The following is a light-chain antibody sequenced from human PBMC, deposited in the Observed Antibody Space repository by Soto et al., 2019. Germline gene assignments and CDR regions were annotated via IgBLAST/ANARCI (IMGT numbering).Light chain of an antibody. CDR3: SSFASSSTYV. J-gene: IGLJ1*01. V-gene: IGLV2-14*03. CDR2: DVS. Sequence: QSVLTEPAAQSRSPGQSITISCTGTSGALGGYNQVYWYQQHPGNAPTPMIYDVSNRPSGVSNRFSGSQSGNTASLTISGLQAEDEADYYCSSFASSSTYVFGTGTKVTVL. CDR1: SGALGGYNQ.